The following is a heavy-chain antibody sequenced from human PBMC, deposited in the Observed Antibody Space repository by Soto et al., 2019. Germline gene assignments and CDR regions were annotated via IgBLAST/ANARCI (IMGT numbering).Heavy chain of an antibody. CDR2: ISYDGSNK. D-gene: IGHD6-13*01. V-gene: IGHV3-30*03. Sequence: PGGSLRLSCAASGFTFSSYGMHWVRQAPGKGLEWVAVISYDGSNKYYADSVKGRFTISRDNSKNTLYLQMNSLRAEDTAVYYCASGYSSGWYYHDYWGQGTLDTVSS. CDR1: GFTFSSYG. J-gene: IGHJ4*02. CDR3: ASGYSSGWYYHDY.